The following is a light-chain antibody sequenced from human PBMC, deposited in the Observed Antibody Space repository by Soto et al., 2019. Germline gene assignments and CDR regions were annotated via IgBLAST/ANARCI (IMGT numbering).Light chain of an antibody. CDR3: QQSYSTPRT. Sequence: DIQMTQSPSSLSASVGARVTITCRASQSISSYLNWYQQKPWKAPKLLIYAASSLQSVVPSRFSGSGSVTDFTLTISSLQPEDFATYYCQQSYSTPRTFGQGNQLESK. CDR2: AAS. J-gene: IGKJ1*01. CDR1: QSISSY. V-gene: IGKV1-39*01.